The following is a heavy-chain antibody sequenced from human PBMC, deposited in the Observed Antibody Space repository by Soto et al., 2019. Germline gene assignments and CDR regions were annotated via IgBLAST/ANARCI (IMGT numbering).Heavy chain of an antibody. D-gene: IGHD1-26*01. CDR3: ARVSGSSLLYYFDY. CDR2: IYYSGSA. V-gene: IGHV4-31*01. Sequence: QVQLQESGPGLVKPSQTLSLTCTVSGGSISSGGYYWSWIRQHPGKGLEWIGYIYYSGSAYYNPSLKCLVSISVDTSKKQFSLKLSSVTAADTAVYYCARVSGSSLLYYFDYWGQGTLVTVSS. CDR1: GGSISSGGYY. J-gene: IGHJ4*02.